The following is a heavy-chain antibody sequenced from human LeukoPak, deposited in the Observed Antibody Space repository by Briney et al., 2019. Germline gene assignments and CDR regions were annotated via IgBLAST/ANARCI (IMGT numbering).Heavy chain of an antibody. V-gene: IGHV3-30*18. Sequence: PGGSLRLSCAASGFTFSSYGMHWVRQAPGKGLEWVAVISYDGSNKYYADSVKGRFTISRDNSKNTLYLQMNSLRAEDTAVYYCAKDHLGDYGDYPPGDYWGQGTLVTVSS. CDR2: ISYDGSNK. J-gene: IGHJ4*02. D-gene: IGHD4-17*01. CDR3: AKDHLGDYGDYPPGDY. CDR1: GFTFSSYG.